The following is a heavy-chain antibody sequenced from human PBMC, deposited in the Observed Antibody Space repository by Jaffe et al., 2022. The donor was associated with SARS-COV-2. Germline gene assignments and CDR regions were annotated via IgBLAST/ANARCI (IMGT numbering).Heavy chain of an antibody. J-gene: IGHJ4*02. D-gene: IGHD4-17*01. CDR2: INAGNGNT. Sequence: QVQLVQSGAEVKKPGASVKVSCKASGYTFTSYAMHWVRQAPGQRLEWMGWINAGNGNTKYSQKFQGRVTITRDTSASTAYMELSSLRSEDTAVYYCARVRAGDYGDPFDYWGQGTLVTVSS. V-gene: IGHV1-3*01. CDR1: GYTFTSYA. CDR3: ARVRAGDYGDPFDY.